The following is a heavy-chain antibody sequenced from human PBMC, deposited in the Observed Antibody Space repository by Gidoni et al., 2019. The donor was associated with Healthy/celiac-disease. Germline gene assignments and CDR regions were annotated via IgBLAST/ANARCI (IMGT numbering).Heavy chain of an antibody. J-gene: IGHJ4*02. CDR1: GFTFSSYA. V-gene: IGHV3-30-3*01. D-gene: IGHD5-12*01. CDR3: ARDPMGGGYDEEESGPQFDY. CDR2: ISYDGSNK. Sequence: QVQLVESGGGVVQPGRSLRLSCAASGFTFSSYAMHWVRQAPGKGLEWVAVISYDGSNKYYADSVKGRFTISRDNSKNTLYLQMNSLRAEDTAVYYCARDPMGGGYDEEESGPQFDYWGQGTLVTVSS.